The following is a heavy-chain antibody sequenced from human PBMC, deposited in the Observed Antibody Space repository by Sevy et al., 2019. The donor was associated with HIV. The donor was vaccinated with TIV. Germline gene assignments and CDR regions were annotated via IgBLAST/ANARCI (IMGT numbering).Heavy chain of an antibody. CDR1: GFTFSSYS. CDR2: IKQDGSEK. CDR3: ARDGRYCTNGVYYHAEYFQH. D-gene: IGHD2-8*01. J-gene: IGHJ1*01. V-gene: IGHV3-7*01. Sequence: GGSLRLSCAASGFTFSSYSMSWVRQAPGKGLEWVANIKQDGSEKYYVDSVKGRFTISRDYAKNSLYLQMNSLRAEDTAVYYCARDGRYCTNGVYYHAEYFQHWGQGTLVTVSS.